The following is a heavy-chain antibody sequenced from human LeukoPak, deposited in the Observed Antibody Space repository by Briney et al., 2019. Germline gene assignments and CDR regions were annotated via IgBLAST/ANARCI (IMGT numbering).Heavy chain of an antibody. CDR1: GFTFSSYG. CDR2: IWYDVSNK. J-gene: IGHJ6*02. CDR3: ARGSVVVVVATISYYYYGMDV. D-gene: IGHD2-15*01. Sequence: GGSLRLSCAASGFTFSSYGMHWGRQGPGKGLGWVAVIWYDVSNKYYADSVKGRFTISRDNSKNTLYLQMNSLRAEDTAVYYCARGSVVVVVATISYYYYGMDVWGQGTTVTVSS. V-gene: IGHV3-33*01.